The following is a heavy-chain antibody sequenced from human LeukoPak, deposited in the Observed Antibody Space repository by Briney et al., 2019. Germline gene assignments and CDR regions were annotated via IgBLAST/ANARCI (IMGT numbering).Heavy chain of an antibody. J-gene: IGHJ4*02. CDR3: ARDPIDPSYDSSGYPSV. V-gene: IGHV1-69*13. D-gene: IGHD3-22*01. CDR1: GGTFSSYA. CDR2: IIPIFGTA. Sequence: VASVKVSCKASGGTFSSYAISWGRQAPGQGLEWMGGIIPIFGTADYAQKFQGRVTITSDESTSTAYMELSSLRSEDTAVYYCARDPIDPSYDSSGYPSVWGQGPLVTVPS.